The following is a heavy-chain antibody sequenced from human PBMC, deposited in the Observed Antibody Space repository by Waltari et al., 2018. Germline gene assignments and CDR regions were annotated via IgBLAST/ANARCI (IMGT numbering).Heavy chain of an antibody. CDR1: GFTFDDYA. V-gene: IGHV3-9*01. Sequence: EVQLVESGGGLVQPGRSLRLSCAASGFTFDDYAVHWVRQAPGKGLEWVSGISWNSGSIGYADSVKGRFTISRDNAKNSLYLQMNSLRAEDTALYYCAKVYGGNSEALDYWGQGTLVTVSS. CDR3: AKVYGGNSEALDY. J-gene: IGHJ4*02. D-gene: IGHD2-21*02. CDR2: ISWNSGSI.